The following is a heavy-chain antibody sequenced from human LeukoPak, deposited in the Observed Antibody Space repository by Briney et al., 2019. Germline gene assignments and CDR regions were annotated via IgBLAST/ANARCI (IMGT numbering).Heavy chain of an antibody. J-gene: IGHJ3*02. Sequence: SETLSLTCTVSGGPISSYYWSWIRQPAGKGLEWIGRIYTSGSTNYNPSLKSRVTMSVDTSKNQFSLKLSSVTAADTAVYYCARDRDYYDFWSGNDAFDIWGQGTMVTVSS. V-gene: IGHV4-4*07. CDR2: IYTSGST. CDR3: ARDRDYYDFWSGNDAFDI. CDR1: GGPISSYY. D-gene: IGHD3-3*01.